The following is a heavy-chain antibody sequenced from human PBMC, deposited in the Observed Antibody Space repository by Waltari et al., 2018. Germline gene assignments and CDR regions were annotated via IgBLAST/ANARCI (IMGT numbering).Heavy chain of an antibody. CDR1: GYTFTGYY. CDR3: ARDQSTVTTYFWFDP. J-gene: IGHJ5*02. Sequence: QVQLVQSGAEVKKPGASVKVSCKASGYTFTGYYMHWVRPAPGQGLEWMGWINPNRGGTNYAQKCQGRVTMTRDTSISTAYMELSRLRSDDTAVYYCARDQSTVTTYFWFDPWGQGTLVTVSS. V-gene: IGHV1-2*02. CDR2: INPNRGGT. D-gene: IGHD4-4*01.